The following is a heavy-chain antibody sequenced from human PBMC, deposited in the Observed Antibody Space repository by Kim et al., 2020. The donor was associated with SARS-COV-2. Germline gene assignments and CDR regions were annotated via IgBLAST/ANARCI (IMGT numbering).Heavy chain of an antibody. CDR3: ARVATAPRRPIDY. D-gene: IGHD2-21*02. Sequence: NYNPSLKGRVTISLDTSKNQFSLTLMSVTAADTAVYYCARVATAPRRPIDYWGQGILVSVSS. V-gene: IGHV4-59*12. J-gene: IGHJ4*02.